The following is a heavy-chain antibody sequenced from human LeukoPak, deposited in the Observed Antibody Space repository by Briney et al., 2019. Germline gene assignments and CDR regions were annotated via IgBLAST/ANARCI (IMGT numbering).Heavy chain of an antibody. CDR1: GYTFTSYG. CDR3: ARAGPTGYCSSTSCLNY. V-gene: IGHV1-18*01. D-gene: IGHD2-2*01. CDR2: ISAYNGNT. J-gene: IGHJ4*02. Sequence: GASVKVSCKASGYTFTSYGIRWVRQAPGQGLKWMGWISAYNGNTNYAQKLQGRVTMTTDTSTSTAYMELRSLRSDDTAVYYCARAGPTGYCSSTSCLNYWGQGTLVTVSS.